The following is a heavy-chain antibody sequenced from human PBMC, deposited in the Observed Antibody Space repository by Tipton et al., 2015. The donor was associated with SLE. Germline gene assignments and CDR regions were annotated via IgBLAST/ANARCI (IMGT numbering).Heavy chain of an antibody. CDR1: GGSFSGYY. Sequence: LRLSCAVYGGSFSGYYWAWIRQPPGKGLEWIGYLSDIGRTNYKSSLRSRVTISVDTSRNLLSLKVTSVTAADTAVYYCARQRDLDAFDIWGQGTMVIASS. J-gene: IGHJ3*02. CDR3: ARQRDLDAFDI. CDR2: LSDIGRT. V-gene: IGHV4-59*08.